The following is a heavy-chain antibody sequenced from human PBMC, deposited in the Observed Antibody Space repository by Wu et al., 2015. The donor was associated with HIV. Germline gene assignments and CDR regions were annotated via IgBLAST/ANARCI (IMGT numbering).Heavy chain of an antibody. V-gene: IGHV1-69*12. J-gene: IGHJ3*01. CDR3: ARPSPRTAVSALSCLSYR. D-gene: IGHD6-19*01. CDR1: GGTFSSYA. Sequence: QVQLVQSGAEVKKPGSSVKVSCKASGGTFSSYAISWVRQAPGQGLEWMGGIIPIFTTASYAQKFQGRLTITADESTSTAYMELSSLRSEDTAIYYCARPSPRTAVSALSCLSYRRDQGTSRSPS. CDR2: IIPIFTTA.